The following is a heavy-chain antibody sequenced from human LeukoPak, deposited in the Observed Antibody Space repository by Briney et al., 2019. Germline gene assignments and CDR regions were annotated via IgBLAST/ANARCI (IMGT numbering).Heavy chain of an antibody. CDR2: INPNSGGT. CDR3: ARDYPMSLYSSRWYGNDY. CDR1: GYTFTGYY. D-gene: IGHD6-19*01. Sequence: GASVKVSCKASGYTFTGYYMHWVRQAPGQGLEWMGWINPNSGGTNYAQKFQCRVTMTRDTSISTAYMELSRLRSDDTAVYYCARDYPMSLYSSRWYGNDYWGQGTLVTVSS. V-gene: IGHV1-2*02. J-gene: IGHJ4*02.